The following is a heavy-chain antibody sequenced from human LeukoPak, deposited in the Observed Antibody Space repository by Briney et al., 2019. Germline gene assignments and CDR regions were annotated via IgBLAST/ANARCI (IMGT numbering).Heavy chain of an antibody. V-gene: IGHV3-23*01. CDR3: ATTNYADYTFEY. J-gene: IGHJ4*02. CDR1: GFTFSNYA. Sequence: GGSLRLSCAASGFTFSNYAMSWVRQAPGKGLEWVSVISGSDGTTYYADSVKGRVTISRDNSKNTLSLQMNSLRAEDTAVYYCATTNYADYTFEYWGQGTLVTVSS. CDR2: ISGSDGTT. D-gene: IGHD4-17*01.